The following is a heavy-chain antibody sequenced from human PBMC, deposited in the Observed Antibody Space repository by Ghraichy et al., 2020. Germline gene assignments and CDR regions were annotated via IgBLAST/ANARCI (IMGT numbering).Heavy chain of an antibody. J-gene: IGHJ5*02. D-gene: IGHD6-19*01. V-gene: IGHV1-2*02. CDR3: GRVIPLAGEKFDP. Sequence: GWINPRSGATNHAQKFQGRGNMTRDTSISTTYMELSRLTSDDKAVYYCGRVIPLAGEKFDPWGQGTLVTVSS. CDR2: INPRSGAT.